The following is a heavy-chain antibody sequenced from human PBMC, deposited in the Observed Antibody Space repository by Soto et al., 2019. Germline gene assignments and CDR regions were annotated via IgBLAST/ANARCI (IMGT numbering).Heavy chain of an antibody. D-gene: IGHD3-9*01. CDR2: IYAGGNT. Sequence: GSLRLSCTASGFSVTINYMTWVRQAPGKGLECVSVIYAGGNTYYADSVKGRFTISSDNSKNTLYLQMNNLRAEDTAVYYCARVTTFYDILTSSYALNYFDYWGQGTRVTVSS. J-gene: IGHJ4*02. CDR1: GFSVTINY. CDR3: ARVTTFYDILTSSYALNYFDY. V-gene: IGHV3-53*01.